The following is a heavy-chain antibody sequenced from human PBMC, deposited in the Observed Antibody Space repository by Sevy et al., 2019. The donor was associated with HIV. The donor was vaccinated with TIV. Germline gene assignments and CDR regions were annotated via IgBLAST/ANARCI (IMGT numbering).Heavy chain of an antibody. D-gene: IGHD2-8*01. CDR2: ISNDGTNK. V-gene: IGHV3-30-3*01. CDR3: ARVRVGRYCTDGVCYSYFDY. J-gene: IGHJ4*02. Sequence: GGSLRLSCAASGFTFSSYAMHWVRQAPGKGLEWVALISNDGTNKYADSVKGGYTISRDNAKNTLYLQMNSLRAEDTAVYYCARVRVGRYCTDGVCYSYFDYWGQGTLVTVSS. CDR1: GFTFSSYA.